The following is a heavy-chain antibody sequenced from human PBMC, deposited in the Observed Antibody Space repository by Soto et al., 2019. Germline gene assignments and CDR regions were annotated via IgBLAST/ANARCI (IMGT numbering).Heavy chain of an antibody. CDR3: GRIAAAGTGDY. V-gene: IGHV1-2*02. Sequence: ASVKVSCKASGYTFIGNYMNWVRQAPGQGLEWMGWINPNSGGTNYAQKFQGRVTMTRDTSISTAYMELSRLRSDDTAVYYCGRIAAAGTGDYWGQGTLVTVSS. CDR1: GYTFIGNY. D-gene: IGHD6-13*01. J-gene: IGHJ4*02. CDR2: INPNSGGT.